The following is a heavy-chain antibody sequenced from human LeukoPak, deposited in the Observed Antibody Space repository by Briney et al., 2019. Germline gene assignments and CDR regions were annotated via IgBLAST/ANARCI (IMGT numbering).Heavy chain of an antibody. V-gene: IGHV4-59*01. Sequence: SETLSLTCTVYGGSISSSYWSWIRQPPGKGLEWIGYIYYSGSTNYNPSPKSRVTISVDTSKNQFSLKLSSVTAADTAVYYCARGLDYSDTSGFWGYWYFDLWGRGTLVTVSP. CDR1: GGSISSSY. CDR3: ARGLDYSDTSGFWGYWYFDL. J-gene: IGHJ2*01. CDR2: IYYSGST. D-gene: IGHD3-22*01.